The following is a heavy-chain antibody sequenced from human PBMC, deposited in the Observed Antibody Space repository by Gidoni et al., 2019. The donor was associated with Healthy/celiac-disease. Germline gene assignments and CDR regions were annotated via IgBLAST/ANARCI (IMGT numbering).Heavy chain of an antibody. V-gene: IGHV3-53*01. CDR1: GFTVSSNY. CDR3: AREGVLKGYYYGMDV. J-gene: IGHJ6*02. D-gene: IGHD3-10*01. Sequence: EVQLVESGGGLIQPGGSLRHSCAASGFTVSSNYMSWVRQAPGKGLEWGSVIYSGGSTYYADSVKGRFTISRDNSKNTLYLQMNSLRAEDTAVYYCAREGVLKGYYYGMDVWGQGTTVTVSS. CDR2: IYSGGST.